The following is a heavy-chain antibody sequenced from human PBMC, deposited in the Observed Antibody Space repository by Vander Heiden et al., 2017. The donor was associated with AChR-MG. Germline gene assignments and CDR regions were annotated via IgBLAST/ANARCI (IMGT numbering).Heavy chain of an antibody. CDR2: IYPGDSNT. V-gene: IGHV5-51*01. CDR3: ARHHDYGYVPYLY. CDR1: GYSLARYS. J-gene: IGHJ4*02. D-gene: IGHD4-17*01. Sequence: EVQLVQSGAEVKKPGESLKTSRKGSGYSLARYSIGWLRQMPGKGLEWMVIIYPGDSNTRYSPSFQGQVTISADKSISTAYLQWSSLKASDTAMYYCARHHDYGYVPYLYWGQGTLVTVSA.